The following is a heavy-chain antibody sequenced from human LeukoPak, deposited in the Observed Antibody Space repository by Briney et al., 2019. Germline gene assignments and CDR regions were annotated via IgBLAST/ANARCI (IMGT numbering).Heavy chain of an antibody. D-gene: IGHD3-10*01. Sequence: GGSLRLSCAASGFTFSSYAMSWVRQAPGKGLEWVSAISGSGGSTYYADSVKGRFTISRDNSKNTLYLQMNSLRAEDTAVYYCAKPGGYYYGSGSYYNRRAFDYWGQGTLVTVSS. CDR3: AKPGGYYYGSGSYYNRRAFDY. V-gene: IGHV3-23*01. CDR2: ISGSGGST. CDR1: GFTFSSYA. J-gene: IGHJ4*02.